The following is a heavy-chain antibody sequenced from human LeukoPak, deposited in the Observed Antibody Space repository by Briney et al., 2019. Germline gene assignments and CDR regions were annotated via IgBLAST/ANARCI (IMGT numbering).Heavy chain of an antibody. CDR1: GGTFSSYA. CDR3: AREGGVVLMVYAPNTGWFDP. CDR2: IIPIFGTA. J-gene: IGHJ5*02. Sequence: SVKVSCKASGGTFSSYAISWVRQAPGQGLEWMGGIIPIFGTANYAQKFQGRVTITADESTSTAYMELSGLRSEDTAVYYCAREGGVVLMVYAPNTGWFDPWGQGTLVTVSS. V-gene: IGHV1-69*01. D-gene: IGHD2-8*01.